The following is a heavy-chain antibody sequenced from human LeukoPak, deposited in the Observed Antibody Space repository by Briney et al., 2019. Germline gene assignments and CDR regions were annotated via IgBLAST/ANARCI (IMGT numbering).Heavy chain of an antibody. CDR3: AKEGNWYSLDS. CDR2: IRYDGTNK. D-gene: IGHD6-13*01. CDR1: GFIFSDSG. J-gene: IGHJ4*02. Sequence: GGSLRLSCTASGFIFSDSGMHWVGQSPGKGLEWVTFIRYDGTNKDYADSVKGRFSISRDNSKNTVYLQMDSLSAEDTAVYYCAKEGNWYSLDSWGQGTLVTVSS. V-gene: IGHV3-30*02.